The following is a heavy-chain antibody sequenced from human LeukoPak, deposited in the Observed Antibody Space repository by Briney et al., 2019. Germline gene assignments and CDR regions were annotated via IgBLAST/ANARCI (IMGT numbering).Heavy chain of an antibody. J-gene: IGHJ4*02. CDR2: IYYSGST. Sequence: PSETLSLTCTVSGGSISSYYWSWIRQPPGKGLEWIGYIYYSGSTNYNPSLKSRVTISVDTSKNQFSLKLSSVTAADTAVYYCASYNLLESDGYYPVLGYWGQGTLVTVSS. V-gene: IGHV4-59*12. CDR1: GGSISSYY. CDR3: ASYNLLESDGYYPVLGY. D-gene: IGHD3-22*01.